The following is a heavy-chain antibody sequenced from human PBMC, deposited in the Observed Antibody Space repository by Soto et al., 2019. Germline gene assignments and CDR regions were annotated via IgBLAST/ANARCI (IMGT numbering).Heavy chain of an antibody. CDR1: GFTFSSYS. J-gene: IGHJ5*02. Sequence: PVGSLRLSCTASGFTFSSYSMNWVRQAPGKGLEWVSSISSSSSYIYYADSVKGRFTISRDNAKNSLYLQMNSLRAEDTAVYYCALYDFWSAPNWCDPWGQGTLVTVSS. CDR2: ISSSSSYI. D-gene: IGHD3-3*01. V-gene: IGHV3-21*01. CDR3: ALYDFWSAPNWCDP.